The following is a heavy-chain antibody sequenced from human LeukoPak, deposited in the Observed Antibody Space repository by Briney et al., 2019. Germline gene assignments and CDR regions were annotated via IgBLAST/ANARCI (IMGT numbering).Heavy chain of an antibody. CDR2: INPNSGDT. D-gene: IGHD6-13*01. Sequence: ASVKVSCKASGYNFTDYYVYWVRQAPGQGLERMGWINPNSGDTNYAQKFQGRVTMTRDTSISTAYMELSSLRSDDTAMYYCARMWSTATSGWNWFDPWGQGTLVTVSS. CDR3: ARMWSTATSGWNWFDP. V-gene: IGHV1-2*02. J-gene: IGHJ5*02. CDR1: GYNFTDYY.